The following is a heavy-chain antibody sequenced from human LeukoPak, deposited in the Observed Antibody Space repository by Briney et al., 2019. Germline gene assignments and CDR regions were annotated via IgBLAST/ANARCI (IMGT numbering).Heavy chain of an antibody. CDR1: GGSVSSGSYY. V-gene: IGHV4-61*01. J-gene: IGHJ4*02. CDR3: ARDNYDGSGSYPY. Sequence: ASETLSLTCTVSGGSVSSGSYYWSWIRQPPGKGLEWIGYIYYSGSTNYNPSLKSRVTISVDTSKNQFSLKLSSVTAADTAVYYCARDNYDGSGSYPYWGQGTLVTVSS. D-gene: IGHD3-10*01. CDR2: IYYSGST.